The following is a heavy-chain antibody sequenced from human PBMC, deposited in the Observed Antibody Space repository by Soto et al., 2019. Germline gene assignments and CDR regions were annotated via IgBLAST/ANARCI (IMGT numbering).Heavy chain of an antibody. CDR1: GYSFTTYW. J-gene: IGHJ6*04. D-gene: IGHD3-10*01. Sequence: GESLKISCKGSGYSFTTYWISWVRQMPGKGLEWMGRIDPSGSYTNYSPSFQGHVTISVDKSSSTAYLQWSSLQASDTAIYYCARLTIIIISLNMDVWGKGTTVPVP. CDR2: IDPSGSYT. CDR3: ARLTIIIISLNMDV. V-gene: IGHV5-10-1*01.